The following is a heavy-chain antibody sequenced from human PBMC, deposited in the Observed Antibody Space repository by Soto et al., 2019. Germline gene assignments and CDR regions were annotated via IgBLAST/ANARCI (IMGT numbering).Heavy chain of an antibody. CDR1: GFTFSDYY. CDR2: ISSSGSTI. CDR3: ARDELRFLEWQKTGYFDY. V-gene: IGHV3-11*01. J-gene: IGHJ4*02. Sequence: GGSLRLSCAASGFTFSDYYMSWIRQAPGKGLEWVSYISSSGSTIYYADSVKGRFTISRDNAKNSLYLQMNSLRAEDTAVYYCARDELRFLEWQKTGYFDYWGQGTLVTVSS. D-gene: IGHD3-3*01.